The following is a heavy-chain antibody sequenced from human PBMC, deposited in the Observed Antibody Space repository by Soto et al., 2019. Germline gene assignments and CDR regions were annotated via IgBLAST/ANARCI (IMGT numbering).Heavy chain of an antibody. CDR1: GGSISSGGYY. D-gene: IGHD6-19*01. Sequence: SETLSLTCTVSGGSISSGGYYWSWIRQHPGKGLEWIGHIYYSGSTYYNPSLKSRVTISVDTSKNQFSLKLSSVTAADTAVYYCASTPRGIAVAFDYWGQGTLVTVS. J-gene: IGHJ4*02. CDR3: ASTPRGIAVAFDY. CDR2: IYYSGST. V-gene: IGHV4-31*03.